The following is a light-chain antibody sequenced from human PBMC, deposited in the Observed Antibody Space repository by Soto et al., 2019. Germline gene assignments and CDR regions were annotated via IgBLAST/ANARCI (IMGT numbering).Light chain of an antibody. CDR2: WAS. J-gene: IGKJ2*01. V-gene: IGKV4-1*01. Sequence: DIVMTQSPDSLAVSLGERATINCKSSQIVLYSSNNKNYLAWYQQKPGQPPKLLIYWASTRESGVPDRFSGSGSGTDFTLTISSLQAEDVAVYYCQQYNGTPYTFGQGTKLEIK. CDR3: QQYNGTPYT. CDR1: QIVLYSSNNKNY.